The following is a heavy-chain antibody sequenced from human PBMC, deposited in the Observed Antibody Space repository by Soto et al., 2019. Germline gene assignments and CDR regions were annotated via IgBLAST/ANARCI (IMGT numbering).Heavy chain of an antibody. CDR1: GDSVTISDYY. CDR2: IHYSGST. CDR3: AAHDSGGYYAEY. Sequence: QLQLQESGPGLVKPSETLSLTCTVSGDSVTISDYYWGWIRQPPGKGLEWIGSIHYSGSTYYNPSLKRRVTISGETSKKQFSLKLTSVTAADAAVYYCAAHDSGGYYAEYWGQGTLVTVSA. V-gene: IGHV4-39*01. D-gene: IGHD3-22*01. J-gene: IGHJ4*02.